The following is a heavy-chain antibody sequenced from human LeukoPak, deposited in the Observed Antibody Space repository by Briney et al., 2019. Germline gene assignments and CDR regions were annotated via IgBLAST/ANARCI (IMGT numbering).Heavy chain of an antibody. CDR3: ASPVVEENTSGWARFDY. CDR1: GGSVSSSSYY. Sequence: PSETLSLTCTVSGGSVSSSSYYWGWIRQPPGKGLEWIGSIYYSGSTYYTPSLKSRVTISADTSKNHFSLKLSSVTAADTAVYYCASPVVEENTSGWARFDYWGQGTLVTVSS. CDR2: IYYSGST. V-gene: IGHV4-39*02. J-gene: IGHJ4*02. D-gene: IGHD6-19*01.